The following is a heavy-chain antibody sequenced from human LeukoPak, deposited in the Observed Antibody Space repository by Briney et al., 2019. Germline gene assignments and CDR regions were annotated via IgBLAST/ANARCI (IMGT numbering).Heavy chain of an antibody. Sequence: GGSLRLSCAASGFPFSSHGMSWVRQAPGKGLEWVSGIIGGGGSTYYADSVKGRFTISRDNSKNTLYLQMNSLRAEDTAIYYCAKDGGGYYTWAFDYWGQGTLVTVSS. CDR3: AKDGGGYYTWAFDY. CDR1: GFPFSSHG. V-gene: IGHV3-23*01. D-gene: IGHD3-22*01. J-gene: IGHJ4*02. CDR2: IIGGGGST.